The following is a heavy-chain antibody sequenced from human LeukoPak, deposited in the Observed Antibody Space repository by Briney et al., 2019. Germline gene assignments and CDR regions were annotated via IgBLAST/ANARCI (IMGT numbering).Heavy chain of an antibody. J-gene: IGHJ4*02. CDR1: GFTFSSYA. Sequence: GGSLRLSCAASGFTFSSYAMSWVRQAPGKGLEGVSATSGSGGSTYYADSVKGRFTISRDNSKNTLYLQMNSLRAEDTAVYYCAKVPWEFHYFDYWGQGTLVTVSS. CDR2: TSGSGGST. V-gene: IGHV3-23*01. CDR3: AKVPWEFHYFDY. D-gene: IGHD1-26*01.